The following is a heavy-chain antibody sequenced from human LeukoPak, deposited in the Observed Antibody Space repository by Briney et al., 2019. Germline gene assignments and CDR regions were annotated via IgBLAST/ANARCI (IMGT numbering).Heavy chain of an antibody. CDR1: GYTFTSYG. D-gene: IGHD4-17*01. J-gene: IGHJ4*02. V-gene: IGHV1-18*01. CDR2: ISAYNGNT. CDR3: AREVGGDYPFDY. Sequence: GASVKVSCKASGYTFTSYGISWVRQAPGQGLEWMGWISAYNGNTNYAQKLQGRVTMTTDTSTSTIYMELSSMRSEDTAVYYCAREVGGDYPFDYWGQGTLVTVSS.